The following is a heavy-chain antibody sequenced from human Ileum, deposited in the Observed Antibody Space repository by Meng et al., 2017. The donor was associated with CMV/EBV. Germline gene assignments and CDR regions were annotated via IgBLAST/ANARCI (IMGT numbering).Heavy chain of an antibody. CDR3: AGVPSYGGHIDY. V-gene: IGHV4-59*01. D-gene: IGHD4-23*01. CDR2: VYYNWNT. J-gene: IGHJ4*02. Sequence: SETLSLTCTVSGGPINNYYWSWIRQPPGQGLEWIGYVYYNWNTNYNPSLKSRVTISLDTSKNQFSLNLNSVTAPDTAVYYCAGVPSYGGHIDYWGQGTLVTVSS. CDR1: GGPINNYY.